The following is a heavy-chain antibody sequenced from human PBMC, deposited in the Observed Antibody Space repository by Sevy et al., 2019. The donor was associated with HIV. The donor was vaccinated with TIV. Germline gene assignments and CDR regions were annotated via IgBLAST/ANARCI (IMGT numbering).Heavy chain of an antibody. CDR3: ARDPNYDILTGYPSYGMDV. J-gene: IGHJ6*02. D-gene: IGHD3-9*01. Sequence: GGSLRLSCAASGFTFSSYSVNWVRQAPGKGLEWVSYISSSSSTIYYADSVKGRFTISRDNAKNSLYLQMNSLRAEDTAVYYCARDPNYDILTGYPSYGMDVWGQGTTVTVSS. CDR2: ISSSSSTI. V-gene: IGHV3-48*01. CDR1: GFTFSSYS.